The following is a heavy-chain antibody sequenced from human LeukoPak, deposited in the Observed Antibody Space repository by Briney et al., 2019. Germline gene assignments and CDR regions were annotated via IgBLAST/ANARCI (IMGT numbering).Heavy chain of an antibody. CDR2: IYSGGSP. CDR1: GFTVSSNY. CDR3: ARQHTAGYYYYGLDV. V-gene: IGHV3-53*01. D-gene: IGHD2-21*01. Sequence: PGGSLRLSCAASGFTVSSNYMNWVRQAPGKGLEWVSVIYSGGSPYYADSVKGRFTISRDTSGGTLYLQMNSLRAEDTAIYYCARQHTAGYYYYGLDVWGQGTTVTVSS. J-gene: IGHJ6*02.